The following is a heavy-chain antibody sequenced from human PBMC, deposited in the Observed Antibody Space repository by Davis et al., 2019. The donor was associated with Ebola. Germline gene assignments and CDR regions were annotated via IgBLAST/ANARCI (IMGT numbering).Heavy chain of an antibody. CDR2: ISYDGSNK. CDR1: GFTFSSYA. D-gene: IGHD2-2*01. J-gene: IGHJ6*02. V-gene: IGHV3-30-3*01. CDR3: ARDEGIVVVPAAIIIPNPMDV. Sequence: PGGSLRLSCAASGFTFSSYAMHWVRQAPGKGLEWVAVISYDGSNKYYADSVKGRFTISRDNSKNTLYLQMNSLRAEDTAVYYCARDEGIVVVPAAIIIPNPMDVWGQGTTVTVSS.